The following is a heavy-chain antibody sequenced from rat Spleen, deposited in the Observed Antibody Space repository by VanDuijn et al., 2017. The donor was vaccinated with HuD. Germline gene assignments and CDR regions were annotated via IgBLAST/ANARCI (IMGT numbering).Heavy chain of an antibody. Sequence: QVQLKESGPGLVKPSETLSLTCTVSGFSLTSYHVSWVRQPPGKGLEWMGVIWGDGSTAYNSALKSRLSISRDTSKSQVFLKMNSLQTEDTATYYCARDLGYYDGYYQNYVMDAWGQGASVTVSS. CDR1: GFSLTSYH. J-gene: IGHJ4*01. V-gene: IGHV2-32*01. CDR3: ARDLGYYDGYYQNYVMDA. D-gene: IGHD1-12*03. CDR2: IWGDGST.